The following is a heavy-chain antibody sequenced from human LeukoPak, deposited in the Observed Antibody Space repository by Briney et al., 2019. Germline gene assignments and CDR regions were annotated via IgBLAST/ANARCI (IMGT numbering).Heavy chain of an antibody. CDR2: IYPGDSDT. V-gene: IGHV5-51*01. D-gene: IGHD3-10*01. J-gene: IGHJ4*02. CDR1: GYSFTSYW. CDR3: ARYGQGGTGYFDY. Sequence: GASLQISCQGSGYSFTSYWIGWVRQLPGKGLEWMGIIYPGDSDTRYSPSFQGQVTISADKSISTAYLQWSSLKASDTAMYYCARYGQGGTGYFDYWGQGTLVTVSS.